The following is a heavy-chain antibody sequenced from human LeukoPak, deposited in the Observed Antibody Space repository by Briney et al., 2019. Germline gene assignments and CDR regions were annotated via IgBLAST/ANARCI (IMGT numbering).Heavy chain of an antibody. CDR1: GASLSSYY. CDR3: ARRFTKEAVEDKWLGELSPYYFDY. CDR2: IYYSGST. Sequence: PSETLSLTCSVSGASLSSYYWSWIRQPPGKGLEWIGYIYYSGSTNYNPSLKSRVTISVDTSKNQFSLKLSSVTAADTAVYYCARRFTKEAVEDKWLGELSPYYFDYWGQGTLVTVSS. J-gene: IGHJ4*02. D-gene: IGHD3-10*01. V-gene: IGHV4-59*12.